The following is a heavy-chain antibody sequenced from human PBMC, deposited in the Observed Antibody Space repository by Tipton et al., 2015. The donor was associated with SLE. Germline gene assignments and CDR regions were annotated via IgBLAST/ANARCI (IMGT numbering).Heavy chain of an antibody. J-gene: IGHJ6*02. CDR2: ISAYNGNT. D-gene: IGHD5-18*01. CDR3: ARDTQLWDYGMDV. Sequence: QSGAEVKKPGASVKVSCKASGYTFTSYGISWVRQAPGQGLEWMGWISAYNGNTNYAQKLQGRVTMTTDESTSTAYMELSSLRSEDTAVYYCARDTQLWDYGMDVWGQGTTVTVSS. V-gene: IGHV1-18*01. CDR1: GYTFTSYG.